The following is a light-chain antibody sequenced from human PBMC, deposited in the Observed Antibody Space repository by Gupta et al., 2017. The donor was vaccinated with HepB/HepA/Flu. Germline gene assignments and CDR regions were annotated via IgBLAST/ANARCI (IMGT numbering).Light chain of an antibody. Sequence: DVQLTQSPSFLSASVVDRVTITCRASQGISNFLAWYQQKPGKAPELLISAASTWHIGVPSRFSGSGYGTELSLTISSREHEDFATYYCQQLHMFPPWSFGQGTRVEIK. CDR2: AAS. J-gene: IGKJ1*01. V-gene: IGKV1-9*01. CDR1: QGISNF. CDR3: QQLHMFPPWS.